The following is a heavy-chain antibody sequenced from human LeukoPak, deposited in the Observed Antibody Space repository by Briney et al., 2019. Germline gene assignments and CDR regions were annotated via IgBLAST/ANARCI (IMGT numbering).Heavy chain of an antibody. CDR1: GFTFSSYS. D-gene: IGHD2-15*01. Sequence: PGGSLRLSCAASGFTFSSYSMNWVRQAPGKGLEWVSSISSSSSYIYYADSVKGRFTISRDNSKNTLHLQMNSLRADDTAVYYCAKSGRYCSAGSCYQEASLDYWGQGTLVTVSS. CDR3: AKSGRYCSAGSCYQEASLDY. V-gene: IGHV3-21*04. J-gene: IGHJ4*02. CDR2: ISSSSSYI.